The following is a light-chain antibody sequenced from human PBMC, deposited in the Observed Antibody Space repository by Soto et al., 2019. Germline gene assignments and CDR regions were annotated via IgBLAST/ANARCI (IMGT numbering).Light chain of an antibody. CDR3: QQYNSYTPT. V-gene: IGKV1-5*03. CDR2: KAS. J-gene: IGKJ1*01. CDR1: QSISTW. Sequence: DIQMTQSPSTLSASVGDRVTITCRASQSISTWLAWYQQEPGKAPKLLIHKASSLHSGFPSRFSGSGSGTDFTLTISSLQREDSATYYCQQYNSYTPTFGQGTRVEIK.